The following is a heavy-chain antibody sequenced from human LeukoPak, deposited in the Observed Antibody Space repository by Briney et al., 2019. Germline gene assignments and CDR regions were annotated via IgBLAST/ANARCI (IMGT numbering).Heavy chain of an antibody. V-gene: IGHV3-23*01. D-gene: IGHD5-12*01. Sequence: GGTLRLSCAGYGFTFSNHGMNWVRQAAGKGLEWVSGISPSGDITYYVDSVKGRFTISRDNSKNTFYLQMNSLRAEDTAVYYCAKDSGWLRFHYWGQGTLVTVSS. J-gene: IGHJ4*02. CDR2: ISPSGDIT. CDR1: GFTFSNHG. CDR3: AKDSGWLRFHY.